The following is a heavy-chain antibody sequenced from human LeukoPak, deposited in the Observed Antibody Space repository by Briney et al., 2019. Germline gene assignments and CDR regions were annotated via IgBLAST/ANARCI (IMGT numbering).Heavy chain of an antibody. CDR2: IYSGGST. CDR3: ARRYIAVPVVDY. J-gene: IGHJ4*02. V-gene: IGHV3-53*01. CDR1: GFTVSTNY. D-gene: IGHD6-19*01. Sequence: GGSLRLSCAASGFTVSTNYMNWVRQAPGKGLEWVSLIYSGGSTYYADSVKGRFIISRDNSKNTVYLQMNSLRAEDTAVYYCARRYIAVPVVDYWGQGTLVTVSS.